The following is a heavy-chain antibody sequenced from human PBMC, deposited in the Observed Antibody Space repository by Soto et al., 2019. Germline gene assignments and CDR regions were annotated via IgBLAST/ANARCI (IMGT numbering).Heavy chain of an antibody. CDR3: AREGCRSTSCYTPRGVYYYYGMDV. CDR1: GGTFSSYA. V-gene: IGHV1-69*01. CDR2: IIPIFGTA. J-gene: IGHJ6*02. Sequence: QVQLVQSGAEVKKPGSSVKVSCKASGGTFSSYAISWVRQAPGQGLEWMGGIIPIFGTANYAQKFQGRVTITADESTSTAYMELSSLRSEDTAVYYCAREGCRSTSCYTPRGVYYYYGMDVWGQGTTVTVSS. D-gene: IGHD2-2*02.